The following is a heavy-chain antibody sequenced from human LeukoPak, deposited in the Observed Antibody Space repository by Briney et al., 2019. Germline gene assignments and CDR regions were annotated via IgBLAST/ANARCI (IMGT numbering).Heavy chain of an antibody. V-gene: IGHV3-23*01. J-gene: IGHJ4*02. CDR1: GFTFSAYA. D-gene: IGHD3-10*01. Sequence: GGSLRLSCAASGFTFSAYAMTWVRQAPGKGLEWVSAISGSGGNIYYADSVKGRFTLSRDNSKNTLYLQMDSLRAEDTAIYYCIKNYGTGNPFYDYWGQGTLAIVSS. CDR3: IKNYGTGNPFYDY. CDR2: ISGSGGNI.